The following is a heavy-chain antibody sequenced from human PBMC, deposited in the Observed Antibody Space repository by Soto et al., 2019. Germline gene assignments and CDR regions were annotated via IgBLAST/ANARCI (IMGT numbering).Heavy chain of an antibody. CDR3: ARSSQSTVPTFDY. Sequence: QVQLQESGPGLVKPSQTLSLTCTVSGGSISSGGYYWSWIRQHPGKGLEWIGYIYYSGSTYYNPSLKSRVTISVDTSKNQFSLKLSSVTAADTTAYYCARSSQSTVPTFDYWGQGTLVSVSS. V-gene: IGHV4-31*03. CDR1: GGSISSGGYY. CDR2: IYYSGST. J-gene: IGHJ4*02. D-gene: IGHD4-17*01.